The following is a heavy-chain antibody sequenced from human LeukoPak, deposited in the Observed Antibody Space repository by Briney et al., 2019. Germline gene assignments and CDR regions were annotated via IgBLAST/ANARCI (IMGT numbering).Heavy chain of an antibody. J-gene: IGHJ3*02. CDR1: GYTFTSYG. CDR3: AADGSGGSGSYYNPQDAFDI. V-gene: IGHV1-18*01. Sequence: ASVKVSCKASGYTFTSYGISWVRQAPGQGLEWMGWISAYNGNTNHAQKLQGRVTMTTDTSTSTAYMELSSLRSEDTAVYYCAADGSGGSGSYYNPQDAFDIWGQGTMVTVSS. D-gene: IGHD3-10*01. CDR2: ISAYNGNT.